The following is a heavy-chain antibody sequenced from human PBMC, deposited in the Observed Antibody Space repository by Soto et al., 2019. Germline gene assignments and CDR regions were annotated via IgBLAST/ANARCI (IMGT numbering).Heavy chain of an antibody. J-gene: IGHJ4*02. D-gene: IGHD1-1*01. CDR3: ARGSGIVALPGELEDVKYDY. Sequence: QVQLQQWGAGLVKPSETLSLSCAVYGQSFSGHSWAWIRQPPGKGLEWIGEINESGSTYYNPSLKGRVPISTDTSKNQFSLKLSSVSAADTAAYFCARGSGIVALPGELEDVKYDYWGQGTLVNVSS. CDR2: INESGST. V-gene: IGHV4-34*01. CDR1: GQSFSGHS.